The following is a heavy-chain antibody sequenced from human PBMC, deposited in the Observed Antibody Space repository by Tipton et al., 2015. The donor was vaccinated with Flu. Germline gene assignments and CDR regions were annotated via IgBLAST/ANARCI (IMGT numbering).Heavy chain of an antibody. CDR1: GYSFTSYW. CDR3: ARAGSNPITYYYYMDV. V-gene: IGHV5-10-1*01. D-gene: IGHD3-10*01. Sequence: QSGAEVKKPGESLRISCKGSGYSFTSYWISWVRQMPGKGLEWMGRIDPSDSYTNYSPSFQGHVTISADKSISTAYLQWSSLKASDTAMYYCARAGSNPITYYYYMDVWGKGTTVTVSS. CDR2: IDPSDSYT. J-gene: IGHJ6*03.